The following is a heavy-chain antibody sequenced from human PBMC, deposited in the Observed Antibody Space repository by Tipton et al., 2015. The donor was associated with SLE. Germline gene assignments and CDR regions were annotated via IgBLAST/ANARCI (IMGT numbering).Heavy chain of an antibody. CDR3: ARGASRGYRYFDY. J-gene: IGHJ4*01. V-gene: IGHV3-30*04. Sequence: QLVQSGGGVVQPGKSLRLSCAASGFTFSDYAFHWVRQAPGKGLEWVTVISSDGLNKFYADSVKGRFTISRDDSKNSLHVQMNSLTTEDTAVYYCARGASRGYRYFDYWGRGTLVTVSS. D-gene: IGHD5-12*01. CDR2: ISSDGLNK. CDR1: GFTFSDYA.